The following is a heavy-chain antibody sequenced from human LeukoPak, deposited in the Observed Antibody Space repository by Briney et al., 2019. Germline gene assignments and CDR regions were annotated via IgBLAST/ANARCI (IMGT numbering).Heavy chain of an antibody. CDR3: ARAQDYGSGSYLTLIDY. CDR2: IWYDGSNK. J-gene: IGHJ4*02. Sequence: PGRSLRLSCAASGFTFSSYGMHWVRQAPGKGLEWVAVIWYDGSNKYYADSVKGRFTISRDNSKNSLYLQMNSLRAEDTAVYYCARAQDYGSGSYLTLIDYWGQGTLVTVSS. CDR1: GFTFSSYG. V-gene: IGHV3-33*01. D-gene: IGHD3-10*01.